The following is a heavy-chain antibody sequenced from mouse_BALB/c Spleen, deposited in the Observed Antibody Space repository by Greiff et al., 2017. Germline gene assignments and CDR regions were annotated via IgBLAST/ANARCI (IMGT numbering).Heavy chain of an antibody. D-gene: IGHD1-2*01. CDR3: ARSGTATGAMDY. J-gene: IGHJ4*01. CDR2: ISTYYGDA. CDR1: GYTFTDYA. Sequence: VQLQQSGAELVRPGVSVKISCKGSGYTFTDYAMHWVKQSHAKSLEWIGVISTYYGDASYNQKFKGKATMTVDKSSSTAYMELARLTSEDSAIYYCARSGTATGAMDYWGQGTSVTVSS. V-gene: IGHV1S137*01.